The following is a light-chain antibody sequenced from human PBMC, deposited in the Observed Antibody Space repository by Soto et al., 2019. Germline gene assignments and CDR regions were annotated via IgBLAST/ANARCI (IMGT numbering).Light chain of an antibody. CDR2: GAS. CDR3: QQYENSPRT. CDR1: QSVNSRY. Sequence: EIVLTQSPGTLSLSPGERATLSCRASQSVNSRYLAWYQQKPGQAPRLLIYGASSRATGIPDRFSGSGSGTDCTLTISRLQPEDSAVYYWQQYENSPRTFGQGTKVEIK. J-gene: IGKJ1*01. V-gene: IGKV3-20*01.